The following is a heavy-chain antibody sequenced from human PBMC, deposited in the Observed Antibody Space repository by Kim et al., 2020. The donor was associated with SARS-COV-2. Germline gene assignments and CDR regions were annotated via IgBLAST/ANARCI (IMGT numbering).Heavy chain of an antibody. CDR2: VSGSGSSI. J-gene: IGHJ4*02. CDR1: GFTFNNYA. Sequence: GGSLRLSCAASGFTFNNYAMRWVRQSAGKGLEWIATVSGSGSSIYYSDSVRGRFTISRDNPKNTLFLQMNNLRGEDTAVYYCAKDYIFGSGSHYYPSYVPYFDYWGQGTLVTVSS. D-gene: IGHD3-10*01. CDR3: AKDYIFGSGSHYYPSYVPYFDY. V-gene: IGHV3-23*01.